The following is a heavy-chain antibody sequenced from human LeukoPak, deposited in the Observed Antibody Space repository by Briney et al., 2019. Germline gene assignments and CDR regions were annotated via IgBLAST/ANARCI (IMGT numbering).Heavy chain of an antibody. D-gene: IGHD5-12*01. Sequence: ASVKVSCKASGGTFISYAISWVRQAPGQGLEWMGGIIPIFGTANYAQKFQGRVTITADESTSTAYMELSSLRSEDTAVYYCARCSGYDYYYFDYWGQGTLVTVSS. CDR3: ARCSGYDYYYFDY. CDR2: IIPIFGTA. J-gene: IGHJ4*02. CDR1: GGTFISYA. V-gene: IGHV1-69*13.